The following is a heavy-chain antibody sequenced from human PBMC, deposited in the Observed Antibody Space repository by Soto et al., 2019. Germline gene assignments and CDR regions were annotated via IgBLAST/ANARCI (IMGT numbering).Heavy chain of an antibody. J-gene: IGHJ6*02. CDR3: ARSRLGGFDGVYYGMDV. CDR2: MNPNSGNT. Sequence: ASVKVSCKASGYTFTSYDTNWVRQATGQGLEWMGWMNPNSGNTGYAQKFQGRVTMTRNTSISTAYMELSSLRSEDTAVYYCARSRLGGFDGVYYGMDVWGQGTTVTVS. V-gene: IGHV1-8*01. CDR1: GYTFTSYD. D-gene: IGHD2-8*01.